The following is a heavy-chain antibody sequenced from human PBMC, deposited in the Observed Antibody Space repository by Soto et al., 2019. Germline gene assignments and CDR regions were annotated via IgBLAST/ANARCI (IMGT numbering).Heavy chain of an antibody. J-gene: IGHJ6*02. Sequence: GGSLRLSCAASGFAFSAQAMHWVRQAPGKGLEWVAVISYDGSSKYFADSVKGRFTISRDNSKNTLYLQMNSLRAEDTAVYYCARDLRASMITFGGLIVIGMDVSCQGTTVTVS. CDR2: ISYDGSSK. V-gene: IGHV3-30-3*01. D-gene: IGHD3-16*02. CDR1: GFAFSAQA. CDR3: ARDLRASMITFGGLIVIGMDV.